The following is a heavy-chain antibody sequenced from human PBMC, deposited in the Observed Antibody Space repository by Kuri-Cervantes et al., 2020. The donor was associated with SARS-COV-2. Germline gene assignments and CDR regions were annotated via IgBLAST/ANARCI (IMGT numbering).Heavy chain of an antibody. CDR3: ARHTNYFDY. D-gene: IGHD1-26*01. J-gene: IGHJ4*02. V-gene: IGHV4-61*05. CDR2: IYYSGST. CDR1: GGSISSSSYY. Sequence: GSLRLSCTVSGGSISSSSYYWSWIRQPPGKGLEWIGYIYYSGSTNYNPSLKSRVTISVDTSKNQFSLKLSSVTAADTAVYYCARHTNYFDYWGQGTLVTVSS.